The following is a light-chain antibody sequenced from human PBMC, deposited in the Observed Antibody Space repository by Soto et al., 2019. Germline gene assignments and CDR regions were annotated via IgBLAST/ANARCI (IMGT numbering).Light chain of an antibody. J-gene: IGKJ2*01. CDR2: DAS. Sequence: EIVMTQSPATLSVSPGERATLSCTASQSVSSYLAWYQQKPGLPPRLLIYDASIRATGIPDRFSGSGSGTDFTLTISSLQSADFAVYYCQQYSNWPPLYTFGRGTKLEIK. V-gene: IGKV3-15*01. CDR3: QQYSNWPPLYT. CDR1: QSVSSY.